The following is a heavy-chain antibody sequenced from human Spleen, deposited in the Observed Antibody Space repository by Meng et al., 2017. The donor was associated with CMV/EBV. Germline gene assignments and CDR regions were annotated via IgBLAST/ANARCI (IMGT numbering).Heavy chain of an antibody. V-gene: IGHV4-4*02. CDR2: VYHSGST. Sequence: LTWAVSGGSISSTDWWSWVRQPPGMGLEWIGQVYHSGSTRYNPSLKSRVSMSVDNSNNHFSLKVISVTAADTAVYYCATIIGSTLGPWGQGILVTVSS. CDR3: ATIIGSTLGP. D-gene: IGHD5/OR15-5a*01. J-gene: IGHJ5*02. CDR1: GGSISSTDW.